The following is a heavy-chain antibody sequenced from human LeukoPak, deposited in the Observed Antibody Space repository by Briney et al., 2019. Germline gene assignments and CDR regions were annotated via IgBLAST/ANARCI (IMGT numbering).Heavy chain of an antibody. D-gene: IGHD2-2*01. CDR1: GFTFSSYA. Sequence: GGSLRLSCAASGFTFSSYAMHWVRQAPGKGLEWVAVISYDGSNKYYADSVKGRFTISRDNSKNTLYLQMNSLRAEDTAVYYCARDPSPGYQGYYFDYWGQGTLVTVSS. CDR3: ARDPSPGYQGYYFDY. CDR2: ISYDGSNK. J-gene: IGHJ4*02. V-gene: IGHV3-30*04.